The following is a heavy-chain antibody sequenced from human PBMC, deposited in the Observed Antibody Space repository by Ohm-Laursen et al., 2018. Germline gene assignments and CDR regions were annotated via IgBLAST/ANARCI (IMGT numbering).Heavy chain of an antibody. CDR3: ARGGDPHGSPTKYYYYGMDV. V-gene: IGHV4-4*07. CDR1: GGSISYYY. Sequence: SETLSLTCTVSGGSISYYYWSWIRQPPGKGLEWIGRIYTSGSTNYNPSLKSRVTISVDTSKNQFSLKLSSVTAAATAVYYCARGGDPHGSPTKYYYYGMDVWGQGTTVTVSS. CDR2: IYTSGST. D-gene: IGHD1-1*01. J-gene: IGHJ6*02.